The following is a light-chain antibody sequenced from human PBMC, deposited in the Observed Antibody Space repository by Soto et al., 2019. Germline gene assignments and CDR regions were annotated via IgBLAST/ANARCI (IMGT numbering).Light chain of an antibody. CDR3: QQSYSIPYT. CDR1: QGITNY. CDR2: TAS. Sequence: DIQMTQSPSSLSASVGDSVTITCRASQGITNYLNWYQLKPGNAPKLLISTASSLQSGVPPRFSGGGSGTDFTLSISSLQPEDFASYYCQQSYSIPYTFGQGTRLELK. V-gene: IGKV1-39*01. J-gene: IGKJ2*01.